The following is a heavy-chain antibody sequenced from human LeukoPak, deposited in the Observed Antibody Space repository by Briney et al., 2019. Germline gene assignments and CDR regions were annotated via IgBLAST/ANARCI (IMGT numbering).Heavy chain of an antibody. CDR1: GVSISSNY. CDR2: IYNGGST. J-gene: IGHJ4*02. CDR3: ATLRDGYEFEY. D-gene: IGHD5-24*01. Sequence: SETLSLTCTVSGVSISSNYWSWIRQPPGKGLEWIGYIYNGGSTNYNPSLKSRVTISVDTSKNQFSLKLTSVTAADTAVYYCATLRDGYEFEYWGQGTLVTVSS. V-gene: IGHV4-59*01.